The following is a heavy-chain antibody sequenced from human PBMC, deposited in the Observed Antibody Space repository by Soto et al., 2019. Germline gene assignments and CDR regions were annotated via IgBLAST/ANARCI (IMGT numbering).Heavy chain of an antibody. CDR1: GFSPNTYW. Sequence: VQLAESGGGLVQPGGSLRLSCAASGFSPNTYWMSWVRQAPGKGLERVANIKQDGSETYYVDSVKGRFTISRDNAKNSLYLQMNSLRAEDTAVYYCAREIGTMEYYWYFDLWGRGTLVTVSS. V-gene: IGHV3-7*05. J-gene: IGHJ2*01. CDR3: AREIGTMEYYWYFDL. CDR2: IKQDGSET. D-gene: IGHD1-7*01.